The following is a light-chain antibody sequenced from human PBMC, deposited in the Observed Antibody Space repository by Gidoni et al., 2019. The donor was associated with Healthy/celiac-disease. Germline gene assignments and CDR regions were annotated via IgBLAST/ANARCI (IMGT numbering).Light chain of an antibody. CDR3: SSYTSSSTPVV. Sequence: QSALTPPASVSASPGHSITISCTGTSSDVGGYNYVSWYQQHPGKAPKLMIYDVSNRPSGGSNRFYGYKSGNTASLTIYGLQAEDEADYYCSSYTSSSTPVVFGGGTKLTVL. CDR2: DVS. J-gene: IGLJ2*01. V-gene: IGLV2-14*01. CDR1: SSDVGGYNY.